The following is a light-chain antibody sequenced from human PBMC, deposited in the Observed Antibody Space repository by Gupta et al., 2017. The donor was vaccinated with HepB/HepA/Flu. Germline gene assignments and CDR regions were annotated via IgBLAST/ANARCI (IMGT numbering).Light chain of an antibody. CDR1: QDISNY. CDR2: DAS. J-gene: IGKJ3*01. V-gene: IGKV1-33*01. Sequence: DIQMTQSPSSLSASVGDRVTITCQASQDISNYLNWYQHKPGKAPKLLIYDASKLETGVTSRFSGSGSGTDFTFTIISLQPEDIATYYCQHNDNLPVTFGHGTKVDIK. CDR3: QHNDNLPVT.